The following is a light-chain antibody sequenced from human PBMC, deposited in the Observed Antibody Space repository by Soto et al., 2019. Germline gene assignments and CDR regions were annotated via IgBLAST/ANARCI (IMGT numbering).Light chain of an antibody. Sequence: DIQLTQSPSFLSASVGDRVTITCRASQGISSYLAWYQQKPGKAPKLLIYAASTLQSGVPSRFSGSGSGTEFTLTLSSLHPEDFATYYCQQLNSYPHTFGQGTKLEIK. CDR2: AAS. CDR1: QGISSY. CDR3: QQLNSYPHT. V-gene: IGKV1-9*01. J-gene: IGKJ2*01.